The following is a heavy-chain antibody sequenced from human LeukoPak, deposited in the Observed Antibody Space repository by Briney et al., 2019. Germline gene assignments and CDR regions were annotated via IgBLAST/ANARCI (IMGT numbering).Heavy chain of an antibody. CDR3: ARDSSGYHDAFDI. CDR2: IYYSGST. Sequence: SETLSLTCTVSGGSISSSSYYWGWIRQPPGKGLEWIGSIYYSGSTYYNPSLKSRVTISVDTSKNQFSLKLSSVTAADTAVYYCARDSSGYHDAFDIWGQGTMVTVSS. CDR1: GGSISSSSYY. J-gene: IGHJ3*02. V-gene: IGHV4-39*07. D-gene: IGHD3-22*01.